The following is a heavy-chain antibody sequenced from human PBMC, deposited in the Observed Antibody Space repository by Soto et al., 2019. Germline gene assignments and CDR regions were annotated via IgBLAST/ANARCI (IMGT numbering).Heavy chain of an antibody. CDR3: TTAHCSSTSCYFALAY. CDR1: GFTFSNAW. Sequence: PGGSLRLSCAASGFTFSNAWMNWVRQAPGKGLEWVGRIKSKTDGGTTDYAAPVKGRFTISRDDSKNTLYLQMNSLKTEDTAVYYCTTAHCSSTSCYFALAYWGQGTLVTVSS. D-gene: IGHD2-2*01. J-gene: IGHJ4*02. V-gene: IGHV3-15*07. CDR2: IKSKTDGGTT.